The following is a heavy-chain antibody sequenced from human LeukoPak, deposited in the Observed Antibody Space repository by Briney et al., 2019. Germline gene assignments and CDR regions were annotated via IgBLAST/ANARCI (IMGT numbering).Heavy chain of an antibody. CDR2: ISSNGGST. CDR1: GFTFCSYA. Sequence: GGSLRLSCSASGFTFCSYARHWVRQAPGKGREYVSTISSNGGSTYYADSVQGRFTISRDNSKHTLYLQMSSLRAEDTAVYYCVKDRGSGWYFDYWGQGTLVTASS. CDR3: VKDRGSGWYFDY. V-gene: IGHV3-64D*06. J-gene: IGHJ4*02. D-gene: IGHD6-19*01.